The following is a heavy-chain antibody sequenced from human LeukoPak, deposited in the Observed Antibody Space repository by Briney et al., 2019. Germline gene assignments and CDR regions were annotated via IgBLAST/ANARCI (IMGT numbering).Heavy chain of an antibody. CDR2: ISAYNGNT. J-gene: IGHJ6*03. CDR3: ARDGPRYFDWLPYYYYYYMDV. D-gene: IGHD3-9*01. CDR1: GYTFTSYG. V-gene: IGHV1-18*01. Sequence: ASVKVSCKASGYTFTSYGISWVRQAPGQGLEWMGWISAYNGNTNYAQKLQGRVTMTTDTSTSTAYMELRSLRSDDTAVYYCARDGPRYFDWLPYYYYYYMDVWGKGTTVTVSS.